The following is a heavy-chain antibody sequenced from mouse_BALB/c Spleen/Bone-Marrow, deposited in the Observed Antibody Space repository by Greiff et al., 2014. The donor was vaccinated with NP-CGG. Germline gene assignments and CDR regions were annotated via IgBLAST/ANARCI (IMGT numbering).Heavy chain of an antibody. CDR1: GFTFSSYG. J-gene: IGHJ2*01. V-gene: IGHV5-6*01. CDR2: ISSGGSYT. D-gene: IGHD2-4*01. Sequence: EVKLMESGGDLVKPGGSLKLSCAASGFTFSSYGMSWVRQTPDKRLEWVATISSGGSYTYYPDSVKGRFTISRDNAENTLYLQMSSLKSEDTAMYYCARQTYYDYDGYFDYWGQGTTLTVSS. CDR3: ARQTYYDYDGYFDY.